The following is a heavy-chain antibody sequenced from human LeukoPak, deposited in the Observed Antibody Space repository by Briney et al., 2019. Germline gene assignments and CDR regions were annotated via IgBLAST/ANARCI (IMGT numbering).Heavy chain of an antibody. D-gene: IGHD6-19*01. CDR2: TYYRSKWYS. J-gene: IGHJ4*02. V-gene: IGHV6-1*01. Sequence: SQTLSLTCALSGDSVSSNSAAWNWIRQSPSRGLEWPGRTYYRSKWYSDYAVSVKSPLTINPDTSKNQFSLQLNSVTPEDTAVYYCARDSSGWRSIFDYWGQGTLVSVSS. CDR1: GDSVSSNSAA. CDR3: ARDSSGWRSIFDY.